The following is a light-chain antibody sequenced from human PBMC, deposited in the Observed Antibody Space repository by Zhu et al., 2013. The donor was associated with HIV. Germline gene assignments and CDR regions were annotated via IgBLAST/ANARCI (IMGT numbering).Light chain of an antibody. V-gene: IGKV4-1*01. CDR3: QQYYSTPFT. CDR1: QSVSHSVNNKNY. J-gene: IGKJ3*01. Sequence: DIVMTQSPDSLAVSLGERATINCKSSQSVSHSVNNKNYLAWYQQKPGQPPKLLIYWASTRESGVPDRFSGSGSGTDFTLTISSLQAEDVAVYYCQQYYSTPFTFGPGTKVDIK. CDR2: WAS.